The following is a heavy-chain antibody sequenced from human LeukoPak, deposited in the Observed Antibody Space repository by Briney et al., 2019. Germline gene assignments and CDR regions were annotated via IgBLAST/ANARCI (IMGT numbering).Heavy chain of an antibody. CDR1: GFTVSSNY. J-gene: IGHJ6*02. CDR3: ARVAAGRQGYYYYGMDV. Sequence: AGGSLRLSCAASGFTVSSNYMSWVRQAPGKGLEWVAVISYDGSNKYYADSVKGRFTISRDNSKNTLYLQMNSLRAEDTAVYYCARVAAGRQGYYYYGMDVWGQGTTVTVSS. V-gene: IGHV3-30*03. CDR2: ISYDGSNK. D-gene: IGHD6-13*01.